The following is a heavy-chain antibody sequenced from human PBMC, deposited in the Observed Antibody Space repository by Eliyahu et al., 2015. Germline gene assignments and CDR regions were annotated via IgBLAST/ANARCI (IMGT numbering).Heavy chain of an antibody. CDR2: ISWNSGSI. Sequence: DYAMHWVRQAPGKGLEWVSGISWNSGSIGYADSVKGRFTISRDNAKNSLYLQMNSLRAEDTALYYCAKDMSDFNEGVDVWGQGTTVTVSS. D-gene: IGHD3-3*01. V-gene: IGHV3-9*01. J-gene: IGHJ6*02. CDR3: AKDMSDFNEGVDV. CDR1: DYA.